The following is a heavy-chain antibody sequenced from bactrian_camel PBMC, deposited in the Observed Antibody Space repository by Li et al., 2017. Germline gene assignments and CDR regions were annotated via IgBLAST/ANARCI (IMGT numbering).Heavy chain of an antibody. CDR2: IDTDGST. D-gene: IGHD2*01. Sequence: HVQLVESGGGSVQAGGSLRLSCAASVSTSSIYCMGWFRQAPGKEREGVAGIDTDGSTSYADSVGGRFTISQDNAKNMLYLQMNSLKSEDTALYYCATVHYIDAVGPEGPPTWGQGTQVTVS. J-gene: IGHJ4*01. V-gene: IGHV3S1*01. CDR3: ATVHYIDAVGPEGPPT. CDR1: VSTSSIYC.